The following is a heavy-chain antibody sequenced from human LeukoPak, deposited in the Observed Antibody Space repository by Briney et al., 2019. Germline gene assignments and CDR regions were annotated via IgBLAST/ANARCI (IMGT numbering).Heavy chain of an antibody. CDR3: ARVRRVAQGWSDY. V-gene: IGHV4-31*03. Sequence: SQTLSLTRTVSGGSISSGGYYWSWIRQRPGKGLEWIGYIYYSGGTYYNPSLKSRVTISVDTSKNQFSLKLSSVTAADTAVYYCARVRRVAQGWSDYWGQGTLVTVSS. CDR2: IYYSGGT. J-gene: IGHJ4*02. CDR1: GGSISSGGYY. D-gene: IGHD6-19*01.